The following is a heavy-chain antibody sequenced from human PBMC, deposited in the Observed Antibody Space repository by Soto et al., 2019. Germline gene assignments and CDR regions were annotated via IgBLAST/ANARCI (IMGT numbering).Heavy chain of an antibody. CDR2: ISAYNGNT. Sequence: QVQLVQSGAEVKKPGASVKVSCKASVYTFSSYGISWVRQAPGQGLEWMGWISAYNGNTNYAQKRQGRVTMTTDKATSTAYMELRSLRSDDTAVYYSARDGDRGAAAVYWGQGTLVTVSS. V-gene: IGHV1-18*01. CDR3: ARDGDRGAAAVY. CDR1: VYTFSSYG. J-gene: IGHJ4*02. D-gene: IGHD6-13*01.